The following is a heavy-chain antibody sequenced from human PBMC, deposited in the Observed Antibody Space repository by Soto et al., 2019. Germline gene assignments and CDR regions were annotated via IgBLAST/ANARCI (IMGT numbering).Heavy chain of an antibody. D-gene: IGHD2-15*01. Sequence: PGGSLTLSCAGSGFAFRSYKMNWVRQPPGKGLEWVASISSGSSNIYYADSVKGRFTISRDNAKDSLYLQMDSLRAEDSAVYYCASATVVAGTFDFWGQGTLLTVSS. CDR1: GFAFRSYK. J-gene: IGHJ4*02. CDR2: ISSGSSNI. CDR3: ASATVVAGTFDF. V-gene: IGHV3-21*01.